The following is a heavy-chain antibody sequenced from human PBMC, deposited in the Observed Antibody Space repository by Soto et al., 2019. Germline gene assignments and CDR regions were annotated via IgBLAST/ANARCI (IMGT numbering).Heavy chain of an antibody. V-gene: IGHV4-31*03. CDR1: GGSIRNGNYY. CDR3: AKNETTRPWFDP. J-gene: IGHJ5*02. D-gene: IGHD1-1*01. CDR2: IYYIGTT. Sequence: QVQLQESGPGLVKPSQTLSLTCTVSGGSIRNGNYYWSWIRQLPGKGLEWIGNIYYIGTTSYNPSLKSRVIISIDTSKNQFSLELTSVLVADTAVYYCAKNETTRPWFDPWGQGTLVTVSS.